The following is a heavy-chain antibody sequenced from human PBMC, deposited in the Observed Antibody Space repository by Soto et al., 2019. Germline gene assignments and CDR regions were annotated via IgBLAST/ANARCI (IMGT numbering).Heavy chain of an antibody. Sequence: GASVKVSCKVSGYTLTELSMHWVRQAPGKRLEWMGGFDPEDGETIYAQKFQGRVTMTEDTSTDTAYMELSSLRSEDTAVYYCATLHRYSSSWPLDFDYWGQGTLVTVSS. J-gene: IGHJ4*02. CDR3: ATLHRYSSSWPLDFDY. V-gene: IGHV1-24*01. CDR1: GYTLTELS. CDR2: FDPEDGET. D-gene: IGHD6-13*01.